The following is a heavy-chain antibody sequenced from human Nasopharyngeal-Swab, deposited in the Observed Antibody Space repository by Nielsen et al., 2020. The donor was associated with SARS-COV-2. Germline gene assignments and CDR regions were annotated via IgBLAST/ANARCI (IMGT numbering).Heavy chain of an antibody. J-gene: IGHJ3*02. V-gene: IGHV3-74*01. CDR1: GFTFSSYW. CDR3: ARPGSSGSYAAFDI. Sequence: GESLKISCAASGFTFSSYWMHWVRQAPGKGLVWVSRINSDGSSTRDADSVKGRFTISRDNAKNTLYLQMNSLRAEDTAVYYCARPGSSGSYAAFDIWGQGTMVTVSS. CDR2: INSDGSST. D-gene: IGHD6-19*01.